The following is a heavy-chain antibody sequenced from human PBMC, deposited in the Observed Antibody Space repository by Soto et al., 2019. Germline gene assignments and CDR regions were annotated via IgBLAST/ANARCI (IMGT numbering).Heavy chain of an antibody. J-gene: IGHJ3*02. V-gene: IGHV4-31*03. Sequence: KASETLSLTCTVSGGSISSGGYYWSWIRQHPGKGLEWIGYIYYSGSTYYNPSLKSRVTISVDTSKNQFSLKLSSVTAADTAVYYCARVGYYDFWSGYFRPDDAFDIWGQGTMVTVSS. CDR1: GGSISSGGYY. CDR2: IYYSGST. D-gene: IGHD3-3*01. CDR3: ARVGYYDFWSGYFRPDDAFDI.